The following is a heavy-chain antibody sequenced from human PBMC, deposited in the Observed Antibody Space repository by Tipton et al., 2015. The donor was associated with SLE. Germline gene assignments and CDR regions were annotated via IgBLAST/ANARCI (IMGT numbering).Heavy chain of an antibody. CDR2: ISHSGGA. V-gene: IGHV4-34*01. D-gene: IGHD6-19*01. CDR1: GESFTGYY. CDR3: ARSIAVAGYWYFDL. J-gene: IGHJ2*01. Sequence: TLSLTCAVYGESFTGYYWTWIRQPPGKGLEWIADISHSGGADYNPSLKSRVTIAVDTSKNQFSLKLTSVTAADTAVYYCARSIAVAGYWYFDLWGRGTLVTVSS.